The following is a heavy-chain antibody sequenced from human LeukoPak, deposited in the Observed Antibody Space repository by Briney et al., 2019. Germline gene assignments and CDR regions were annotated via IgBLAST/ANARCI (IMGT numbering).Heavy chain of an antibody. Sequence: GSLRLSCAASGLTFSRNWMHWVRQGPGKGLVWVSRINGDGSGTNYADSVKGRFTISTDNAKNTLFLQMNSLRAEDTAVYYCARASSGWSIDYWGQGTLVTVSS. J-gene: IGHJ4*02. CDR1: GLTFSRNW. CDR2: INGDGSGT. V-gene: IGHV3-74*01. CDR3: ARASSGWSIDY. D-gene: IGHD6-19*01.